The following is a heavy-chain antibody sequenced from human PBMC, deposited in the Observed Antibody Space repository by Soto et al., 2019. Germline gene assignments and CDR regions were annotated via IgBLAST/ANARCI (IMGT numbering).Heavy chain of an antibody. CDR3: VRGYRYGVDAFDI. V-gene: IGHV4-59*01. J-gene: IGHJ3*02. CDR2: IYYSGST. Sequence: SETLSLTCTVSGGSISSYYWSWIRQPPGKGLEWIGYIYYSGSTNYNPSLKSRVTISVDTSKNQFSLKLSSVTAADTAVYYCVRGYRYGVDAFDIWGQATMVSVSS. CDR1: GGSISSYY. D-gene: IGHD5-18*01.